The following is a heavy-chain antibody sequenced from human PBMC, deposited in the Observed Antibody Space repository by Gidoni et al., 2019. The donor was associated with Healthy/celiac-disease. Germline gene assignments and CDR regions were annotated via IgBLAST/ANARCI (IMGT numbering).Heavy chain of an antibody. CDR2: ISYDGSNK. Sequence: QVQLVESGGGVVQPGRSLRLSCAASGFTFSSYAMHWVRQAPGKGLEWVAVISYDGSNKYYADSVKGRFTISRDNSKNTLYLQMNSLRAEDTAVYYCAREGYYGDFDAFDIWGQGTMVTVSS. CDR3: AREGYYGDFDAFDI. CDR1: GFTFSSYA. D-gene: IGHD4-17*01. V-gene: IGHV3-30*04. J-gene: IGHJ3*02.